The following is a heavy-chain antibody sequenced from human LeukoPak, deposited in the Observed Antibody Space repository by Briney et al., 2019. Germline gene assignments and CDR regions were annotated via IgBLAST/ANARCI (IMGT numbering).Heavy chain of an antibody. J-gene: IGHJ4*02. CDR3: ARDVTAMAYFDY. CDR1: DGSISSYY. CDR2: IYYSGST. D-gene: IGHD5-18*01. Sequence: PSETLSLTXTVSDGSISSYYWSWIRQPPGKGLEWIGYIYYSGSTNYNPSLKSRVTISVDTSKNQFSLKLSSVTAADTVVYYCARDVTAMAYFDYWGQGTLVTVSS. V-gene: IGHV4-59*01.